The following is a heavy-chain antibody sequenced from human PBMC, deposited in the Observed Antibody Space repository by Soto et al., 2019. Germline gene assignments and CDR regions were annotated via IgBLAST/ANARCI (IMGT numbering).Heavy chain of an antibody. D-gene: IGHD3-3*01. CDR2: VYHSGST. CDR3: ARGPSADKIDF. V-gene: IGHV4-4*02. Sequence: SETLSLTCAVSGGSISTSNWWSWVRQPPGKGLGWIGDVYHSGSTNYNPSFKSRVTMSVDKSKNQFSLKLSSVTAADTALYYCARGPSADKIDFWGQGTLVTVSS. J-gene: IGHJ4*02. CDR1: GGSISTSNW.